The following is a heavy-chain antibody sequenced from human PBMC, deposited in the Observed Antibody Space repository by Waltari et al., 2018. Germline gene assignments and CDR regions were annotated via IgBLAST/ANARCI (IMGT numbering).Heavy chain of an antibody. J-gene: IGHJ4*02. CDR3: ARVGGEYSSSPGY. CDR2: ISSSGSTI. V-gene: IGHV3-48*03. Sequence: EVQLVESGGGLVQPGGSLRLSCAVSGFTFSSYEMNWVPHAPGKGLEWVSYISSSGSTIYYADSVKGRFTISRDNAKNSMYLQMSSLRAEDTAVYYCARVGGEYSSSPGYWGQGTLVTVSS. D-gene: IGHD6-6*01. CDR1: GFTFSSYE.